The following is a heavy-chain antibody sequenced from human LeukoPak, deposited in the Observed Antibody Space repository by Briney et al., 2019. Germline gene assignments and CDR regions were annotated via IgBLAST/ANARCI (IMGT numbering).Heavy chain of an antibody. V-gene: IGHV4-59*01. CDR3: ARDDYGDYFDY. CDR1: GGSISSYY. Sequence: SETLSLTCTVSGGSISSYYWSWIRQPPGKGLEWIGYIYYSGSTNYNPSLKRRVTISVDTSKNQFSLKLSSVTAADTAVYYCARDDYGDYFDYWGQGTLATVSS. J-gene: IGHJ4*02. CDR2: IYYSGST. D-gene: IGHD4-17*01.